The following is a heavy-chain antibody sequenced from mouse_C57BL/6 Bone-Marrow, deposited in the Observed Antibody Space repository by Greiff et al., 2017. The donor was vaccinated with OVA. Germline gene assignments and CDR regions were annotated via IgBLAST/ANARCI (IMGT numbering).Heavy chain of an antibody. Sequence: EVQVVESGGGLVQPGGSMKLSCAASGFTFSDAWMDWVRQSPEKGLEWVAAIRNKANNHATYYAESVKGRFTISRDDSKSSVYLQMNSLRAEDTGIYYCTHSNHWYFDVWGTGTTVTVSS. CDR2: IRNKANNHAT. V-gene: IGHV6-6*01. J-gene: IGHJ1*03. CDR3: THSNHWYFDV. D-gene: IGHD2-5*01. CDR1: GFTFSDAW.